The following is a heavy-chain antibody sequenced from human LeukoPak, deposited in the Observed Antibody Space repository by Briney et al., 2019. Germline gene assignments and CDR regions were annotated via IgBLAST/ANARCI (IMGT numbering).Heavy chain of an antibody. V-gene: IGHV1-69*13. CDR1: GGTFSSYA. D-gene: IGHD3-3*01. Sequence: ASVKVSCKASGGTFSSYAISWVRQAPGQGLEWMGRIIPIFGTANYAQKFQGRVTITADESTGTAYMELSSLRSEDTAVYYCARVLDDFWSGYSFDYWGQGTLVTVSS. J-gene: IGHJ4*02. CDR3: ARVLDDFWSGYSFDY. CDR2: IIPIFGTA.